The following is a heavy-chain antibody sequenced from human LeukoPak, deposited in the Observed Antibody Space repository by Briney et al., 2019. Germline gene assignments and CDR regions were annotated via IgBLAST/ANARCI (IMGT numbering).Heavy chain of an antibody. CDR3: ARVGILRFPSNWFDP. CDR2: IYYSGST. J-gene: IGHJ5*02. CDR1: GASISSYY. D-gene: IGHD3-3*01. Sequence: PSETLSLTCTVSGASISSYYWSWIRQPPGKGLEWIGYIYYSGSTRYNLSLKSRVTISVDTSKNQFSLKLSSVTAADTAVYYCARVGILRFPSNWFDPWGQGTLVTVSS. V-gene: IGHV4-59*01.